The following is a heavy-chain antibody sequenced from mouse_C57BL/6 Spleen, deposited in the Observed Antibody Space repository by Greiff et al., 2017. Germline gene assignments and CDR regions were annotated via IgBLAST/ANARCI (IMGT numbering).Heavy chain of an antibody. CDR2: INPSSGYP. CDR1: GYTFTSYT. J-gene: IGHJ2*01. V-gene: IGHV1-4*01. Sequence: QVQLQQSGAELARPGASVKMSCKASGYTFTSYTMHWVQQRPGQGLEWIGYINPSSGYPKYNQKFKDKATLTADKSSSTAYMQLSSLTSEDCAVYYCARWNQGPFDYWGQGTTLTVSS. CDR3: ARWNQGPFDY.